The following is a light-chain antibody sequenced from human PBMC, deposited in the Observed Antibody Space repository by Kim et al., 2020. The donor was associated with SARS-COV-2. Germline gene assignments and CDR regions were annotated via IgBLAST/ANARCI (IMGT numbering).Light chain of an antibody. Sequence: KGTSSESGGNANFEYKCGYWYQHVPGTARKLLVYRNNPRPSGVPDRFAGSKSSTSASLAISGLRSEDEADYYCAAWDDSLSAWVFGGGTQLTVL. CDR1: NANFEYKC. CDR3: AAWDDSLSAWV. J-gene: IGLJ3*02. CDR2: RNN. V-gene: IGLV1-47*01.